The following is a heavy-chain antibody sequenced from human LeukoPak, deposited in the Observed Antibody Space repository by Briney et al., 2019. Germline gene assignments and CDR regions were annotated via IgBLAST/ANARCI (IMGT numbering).Heavy chain of an antibody. J-gene: IGHJ4*02. V-gene: IGHV4-34*01. CDR3: ARSGSGYLRYYFDY. CDR1: GGSFSGYY. Sequence: SETLSLTCAVYGGSFSGYYWSWIRQPPGKGLGWIGSMYSSGRTYYTPSLKSRVTISVDTSKNQFSLKLSSVTAADTAVYYCARSGSGYLRYYFDYWGQGTLVTVSS. D-gene: IGHD5-12*01. CDR2: MYSSGRT.